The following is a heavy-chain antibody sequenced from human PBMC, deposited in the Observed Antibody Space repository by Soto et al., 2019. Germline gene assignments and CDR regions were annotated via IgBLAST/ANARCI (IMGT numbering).Heavy chain of an antibody. D-gene: IGHD2-15*01. CDR1: GGSINNYY. CDR2: IYYSGSP. Sequence: QVQLQESGPGLVKPSETLSLTCSVSGGSINNYYCSWIRQPPGKGLVWIGYIYYSGSPNYNPSLKSRVTTAVDTSKNQSSLNLSSVTAADTAVYYCARAGAATRSDYGGQGTLVTVSS. J-gene: IGHJ4*02. V-gene: IGHV4-59*01. CDR3: ARAGAATRSDY.